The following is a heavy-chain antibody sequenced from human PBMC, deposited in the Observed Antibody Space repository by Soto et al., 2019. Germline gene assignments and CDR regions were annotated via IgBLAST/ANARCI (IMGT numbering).Heavy chain of an antibody. D-gene: IGHD3-9*01. CDR3: ARLEGLATISYYFDF. V-gene: IGHV4-61*01. CDR2: IYYSGST. Sequence: PSETLSLTCTVSGGSVSSGSYYWSWIRQPPGKGLEWIGCIYYSGSTNYNPSLQSRVTISLDTSKNQFSLKLNSVTAADTAVYYCARLEGLATISYYFDFWGQGALVTVSS. CDR1: GGSVSSGSYY. J-gene: IGHJ4*02.